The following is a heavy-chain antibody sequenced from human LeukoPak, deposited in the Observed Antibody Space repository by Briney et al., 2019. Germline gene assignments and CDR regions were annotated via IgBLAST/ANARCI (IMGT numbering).Heavy chain of an antibody. CDR3: ARADYGDYARFDP. J-gene: IGHJ5*02. V-gene: IGHV3-21*01. CDR2: ISSSSSYI. Sequence: PGGSLRLSCAASGFTFSSYSMNWVRQAPGKGLEWVSSISSSSSYIYYADSVKGRFTITRDNAKNSLYLQMNSLRAEDTAVYYCARADYGDYARFDPWGQGTLVTVSS. CDR1: GFTFSSYS. D-gene: IGHD4-17*01.